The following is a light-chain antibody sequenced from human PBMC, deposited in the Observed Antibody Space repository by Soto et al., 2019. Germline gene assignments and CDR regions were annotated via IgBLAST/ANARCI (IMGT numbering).Light chain of an antibody. CDR2: STS. J-gene: IGLJ1*01. V-gene: IGLV8-61*01. CDR1: SGSVSTANN. CDR3: ALFMGNGISV. Sequence: QAVVTQESSFSVSPGGTVTLTCGLISGSVSTANNPNWYQQTPGLAPRTLIYSTSTRSSGVPDRFSGSILGNKAALTITGAEADDESDYYCALFMGNGISVFGTGTKLTVL.